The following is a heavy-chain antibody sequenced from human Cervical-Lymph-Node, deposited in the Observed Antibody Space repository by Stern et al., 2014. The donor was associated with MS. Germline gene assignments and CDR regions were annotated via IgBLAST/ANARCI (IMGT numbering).Heavy chain of an antibody. CDR3: ASRYGDGNWFDP. CDR2: IIPIFGTA. Sequence: VQLVESGAEVKKPGSSVKVSCKASGGTFSSYAISWVRQAPGQGLEWMGGIIPIFGTANYAQKIQCRVTITGDKSPSTAYMELSGLRSEDTAVYYCASRYGDGNWFDPWGQGTLVTVSS. CDR1: GGTFSSYA. V-gene: IGHV1-69*06. J-gene: IGHJ5*02. D-gene: IGHD4-17*01.